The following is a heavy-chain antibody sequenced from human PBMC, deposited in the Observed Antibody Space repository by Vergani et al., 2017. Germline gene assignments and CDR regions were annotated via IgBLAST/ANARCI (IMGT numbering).Heavy chain of an antibody. CDR2: INHSGST. J-gene: IGHJ4*02. CDR1: GGSFSGYY. Sequence: QVQLQQWGAGLLKPSETLSLTCAVYGGSFSGYYWSWIRQPPGKGLEWIGEINHSGSTNYNPSLKSRVTISVDTSKNQFSLKLSSVTAADTAVYYCARGGRQWLERAYFDYWGQGTLVTVSS. V-gene: IGHV4-34*01. D-gene: IGHD6-19*01. CDR3: ARGGRQWLERAYFDY.